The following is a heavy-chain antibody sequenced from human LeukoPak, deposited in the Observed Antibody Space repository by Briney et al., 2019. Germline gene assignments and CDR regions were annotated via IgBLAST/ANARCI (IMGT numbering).Heavy chain of an antibody. CDR3: XXXXXSXWPXX. CDR2: IKQDGXQX. CDR1: GFSFSDYW. J-gene: IGHJ4*02. V-gene: IGHV3-7*01. Sequence: GGSLRLSCVASGFSFSDYWLSWVRQAPDKGPEWVANIKQDGXQXYXVDSVKGRFTISRDNAKNSLYLQMSSLRAEDTAGYYCXXXXXSXWPXXWGQGTLVTVSS.